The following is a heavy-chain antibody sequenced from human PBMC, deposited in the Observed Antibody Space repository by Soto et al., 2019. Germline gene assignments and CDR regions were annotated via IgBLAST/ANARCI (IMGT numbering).Heavy chain of an antibody. CDR2: VSIGGST. Sequence: GGSLRLSCAASGFTFSSYAMGWVRQGPGKGLEWVAVVSIGGSTHYADSVRGRFTISRDNSKNTLSLQMNSLTAEDTAVYFCAKRRGAGGHFDYWGQGALVTV. CDR3: AKRRGAGGHFDY. V-gene: IGHV3-23*01. J-gene: IGHJ4*02. CDR1: GFTFSSYA. D-gene: IGHD2-15*01.